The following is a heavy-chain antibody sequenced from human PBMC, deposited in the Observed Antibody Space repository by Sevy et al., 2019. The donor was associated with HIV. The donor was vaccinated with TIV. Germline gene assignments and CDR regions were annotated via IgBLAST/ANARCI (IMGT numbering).Heavy chain of an antibody. D-gene: IGHD5-18*01. CDR3: ARSYVDTAFRGYYYYYYGMDV. CDR1: GYTFTSYY. J-gene: IGHJ6*02. Sequence: ASVKVSCKASGYTFTSYYMHWVRQAPGQGLEWMGIINPSGGSTSYAQKFQGRVTMTRDTSTSTVYMELGSLRSEETAVYYCARSYVDTAFRGYYYYYYGMDVWGQGTTVTVSS. V-gene: IGHV1-46*01. CDR2: INPSGGST.